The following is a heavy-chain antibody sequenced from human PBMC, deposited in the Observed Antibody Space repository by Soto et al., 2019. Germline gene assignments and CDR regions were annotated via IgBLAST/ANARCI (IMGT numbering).Heavy chain of an antibody. CDR1: GFTFNHYA. D-gene: IGHD4-17*01. CDR2: VSGRGGST. J-gene: IGHJ6*01. V-gene: IGHV3-23*01. CDR3: AKDSTVTTSLYFYYYGFDV. Sequence: VQLLESGGGLVQPGGSLRLACTASGFTFNHYAMSWVRQAPGKGLEWVSAVSGRGGSTKYADSVTGRFIISRDNSNSKLYLQMDSLRGEDTAVYYCAKDSTVTTSLYFYYYGFDVWGQGTTVTVSS.